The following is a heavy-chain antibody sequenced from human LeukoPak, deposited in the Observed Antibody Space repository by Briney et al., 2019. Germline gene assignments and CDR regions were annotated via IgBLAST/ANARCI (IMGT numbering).Heavy chain of an antibody. CDR3: TSPLRQQLGYYGVDV. J-gene: IGHJ6*02. V-gene: IGHV3-73*01. CDR1: GFTFSGAA. D-gene: IGHD6-13*01. CDR2: IRSKAYSYAT. Sequence: GGSLRLSCAASGFTFSGAAMHWVRQASGKGLKWVGRIRSKAYSYATAYSASVNGRFTISRDDSKNTAYLQMNSLKTEDTAIYYCTSPLRQQLGYYGVDVWGQGTTVTVSS.